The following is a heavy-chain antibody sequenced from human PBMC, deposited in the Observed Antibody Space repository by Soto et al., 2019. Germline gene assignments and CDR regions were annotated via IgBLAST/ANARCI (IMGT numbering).Heavy chain of an antibody. Sequence: AAVKCSFKASGGTFSSYAISWVRQAPGQGLECMGGIIPIFGTANYAQKFQGRVTITADESTSTAYMELSSLRSEDTEVYYCASLGYSGASYWGQRTLVAVS. CDR1: GGTFSSYA. D-gene: IGHD5-12*01. V-gene: IGHV1-69*13. CDR2: IIPIFGTA. CDR3: ASLGYSGASY. J-gene: IGHJ4*02.